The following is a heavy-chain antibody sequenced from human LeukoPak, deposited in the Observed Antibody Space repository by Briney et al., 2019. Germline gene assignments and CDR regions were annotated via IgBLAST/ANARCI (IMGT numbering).Heavy chain of an antibody. CDR2: TYISGDT. CDR3: TIGATSGSLAH. D-gene: IGHD6-13*01. V-gene: IGHV4-4*07. Sequence: SETLSLTCTVSGASISDNYWSWSRQPAGKALEWIGRTYISGDTNYNPSLKSRVRVSVDTSKNQFYLNMRYVTAADTAVYYCTIGATSGSLAHWGPGILVTVSS. J-gene: IGHJ4*02. CDR1: GASISDNY.